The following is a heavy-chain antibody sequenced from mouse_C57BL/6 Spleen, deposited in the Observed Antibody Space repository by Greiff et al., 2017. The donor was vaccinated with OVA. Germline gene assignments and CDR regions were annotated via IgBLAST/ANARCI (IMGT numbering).Heavy chain of an antibody. D-gene: IGHD1-1*01. Sequence: QVQLQQSGAELAKPGASVKLSCKASGYTFTSYWMHWVKQRPGQGLEWIGYINPSSGYTKYNQKFKDKATLTADKSSSTAYMQLSSLTYEDSAVYYCARYTITTVVAPDYWGRGTTLTVSS. CDR1: GYTFTSYW. V-gene: IGHV1-7*01. J-gene: IGHJ2*01. CDR2: INPSSGYT. CDR3: ARYTITTVVAPDY.